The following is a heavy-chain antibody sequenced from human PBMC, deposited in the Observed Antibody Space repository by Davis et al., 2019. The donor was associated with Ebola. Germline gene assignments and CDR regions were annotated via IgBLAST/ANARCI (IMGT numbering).Heavy chain of an antibody. V-gene: IGHV4-39*07. Sequence: MPSETLSLTCTVSGGSISSGDYYWSWIRQPPGKGLEWIGEINHSGSTNYNPSLKSRVTISVDTSKNQFSLKLSSVTAADTAVYYCARGRIAARPVSEWFDPWGQGTLVTVSS. CDR1: GGSISSGDYY. CDR2: INHSGST. D-gene: IGHD6-6*01. CDR3: ARGRIAARPVSEWFDP. J-gene: IGHJ5*02.